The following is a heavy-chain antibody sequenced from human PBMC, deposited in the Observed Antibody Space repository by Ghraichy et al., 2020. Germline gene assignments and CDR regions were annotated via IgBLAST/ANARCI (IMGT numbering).Heavy chain of an antibody. CDR1: GGSVSSGSYY. D-gene: IGHD3-22*01. CDR3: ARDRDADGSGYYPLHDAFDI. V-gene: IGHV4-61*01. Sequence: XETLSLTCTVSGGSVSSGSYYWSWIRQPPGKGLEWIGCIYYSGSTNYNPSLKSRVTISVDTSKNQISLKLSSVTAADTAVYYCARDRDADGSGYYPLHDAFDIWGQGTMVTVSS. CDR2: IYYSGST. J-gene: IGHJ3*02.